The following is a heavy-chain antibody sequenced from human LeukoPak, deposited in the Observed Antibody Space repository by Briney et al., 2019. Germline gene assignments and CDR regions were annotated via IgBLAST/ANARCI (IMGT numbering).Heavy chain of an antibody. J-gene: IGHJ6*02. V-gene: IGHV3-30-3*01. Sequence: GGSLRLSCVASGFTFSSYAMHWVRQAPGKGLEWVAVISYDGSNKYYADSVKGRFTISRDNSKNTLYLQMNSLRAEDTAVYYCARDPVVPAAYYYGMDVWGQGTTVTVSS. CDR3: ARDPVVPAAYYYGMDV. D-gene: IGHD2-2*01. CDR2: ISYDGSNK. CDR1: GFTFSSYA.